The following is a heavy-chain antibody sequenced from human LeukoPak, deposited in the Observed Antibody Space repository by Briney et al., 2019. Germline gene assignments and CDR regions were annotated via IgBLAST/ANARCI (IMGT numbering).Heavy chain of an antibody. CDR3: ARVKRIAAAGRTTTMDV. J-gene: IGHJ6*02. Sequence: GGSLXLSXAASGFTFSSYSMNWVRQAPGKGLEWVSSISSSSSYIYYADSVKGRFTISRDNAKNSLYLQMNSLRAEDTAVYYCARVKRIAAAGRTTTMDVWGQGTTVTVSS. V-gene: IGHV3-21*01. D-gene: IGHD6-13*01. CDR2: ISSSSSYI. CDR1: GFTFSSYS.